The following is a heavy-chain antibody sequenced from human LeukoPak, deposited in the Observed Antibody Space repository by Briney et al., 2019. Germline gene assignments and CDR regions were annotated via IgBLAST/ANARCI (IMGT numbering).Heavy chain of an antibody. J-gene: IGHJ3*02. CDR1: GFTFRSYG. Sequence: GGSLTLSCVASGFTFRSYGMHWVRQAPGKGLEWVAFIRYDGSNKYYAASVKGRFTISRDNSKNTLYLQMNSLRAEDTAVYYCAKKGPPTTPNAFDIWGQGTMVTVSS. D-gene: IGHD4-11*01. CDR2: IRYDGSNK. CDR3: AKKGPPTTPNAFDI. V-gene: IGHV3-30*02.